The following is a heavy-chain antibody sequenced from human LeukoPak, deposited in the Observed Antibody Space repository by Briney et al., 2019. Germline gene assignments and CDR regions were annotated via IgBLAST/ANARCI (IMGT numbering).Heavy chain of an antibody. CDR2: IYYSGST. Sequence: PSETLSLTCTVSGGSISSYYWSWIWQPPGKGLEWIGYIYYSGSTNYNPSLKSRVTISVDTSKNQFSLKLSSVTAADTAVYYCARVVPAALRVGWFDPWGQGTLVTVSS. J-gene: IGHJ5*02. CDR1: GGSISSYY. V-gene: IGHV4-59*01. CDR3: ARVVPAALRVGWFDP. D-gene: IGHD2-2*01.